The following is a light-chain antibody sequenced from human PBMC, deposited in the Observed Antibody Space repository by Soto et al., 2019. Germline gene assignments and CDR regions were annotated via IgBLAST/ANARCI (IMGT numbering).Light chain of an antibody. V-gene: IGKV1D-16*01. CDR2: FSS. CDR1: QDIGSH. CDR3: QQFRRFPIT. Sequence: DIKMTQTPSSLSASVGDRVTITCRASQDIGSHLAWYQQKPEKAPKSLIYFSSTLQSGVPSRFSASGSGTDFTLTISSLQPEDFATYYCQQFRRFPITFGQGTRLEIK. J-gene: IGKJ5*01.